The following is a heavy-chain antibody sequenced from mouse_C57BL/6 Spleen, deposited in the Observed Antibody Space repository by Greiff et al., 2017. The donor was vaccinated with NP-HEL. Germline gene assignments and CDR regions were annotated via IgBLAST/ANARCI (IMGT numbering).Heavy chain of an antibody. CDR2: INPSSGGT. CDR1: GYSFTGYY. CDR3: ARRGIWVDY. J-gene: IGHJ2*01. V-gene: IGHV1-42*01. Sequence: EVQLQQSGPELVKPGASVKISCKASGYSFTGYYMNWVKQSPEKSLEWIGEINPSSGGTTYNQKFKAKATLTVDKSSSTAYMQLKSLTSEDSAVYYCARRGIWVDYWGQGTTLTVSS.